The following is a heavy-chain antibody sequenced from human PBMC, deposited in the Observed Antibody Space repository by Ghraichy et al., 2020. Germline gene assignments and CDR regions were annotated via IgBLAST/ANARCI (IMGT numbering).Heavy chain of an antibody. V-gene: IGHV3-30*04. Sequence: GSLRLSCAASGFTFSSYAMHWVRQAPDKGLEWVAVISYDGSNKYYADSVKGRFTISRDNSKNTLYLQMNSLRAEDTAVYYCARDLDPSMVRGVDYWGQGTLVTVSS. CDR1: GFTFSSYA. CDR3: ARDLDPSMVRGVDY. D-gene: IGHD3-10*01. CDR2: ISYDGSNK. J-gene: IGHJ4*02.